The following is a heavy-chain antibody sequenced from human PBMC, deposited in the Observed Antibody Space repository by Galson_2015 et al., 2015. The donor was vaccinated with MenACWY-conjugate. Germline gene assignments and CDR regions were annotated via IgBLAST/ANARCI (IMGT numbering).Heavy chain of an antibody. D-gene: IGHD2-21*01. V-gene: IGHV3-53*01. CDR2: LYDDGTS. CDR3: AEIVRHPVGPYFDS. CDR1: GFSVTSHF. J-gene: IGHJ4*02. Sequence: SLRLSCAASGFSVTSHFMGWVRQAPGKGLEWVALLYDDGTSRYADSVKGRFTISRDTLRNSLSLQMHGLRAEDTAMYFCAEIVRHPVGPYFDSWGQGTLVLVSS.